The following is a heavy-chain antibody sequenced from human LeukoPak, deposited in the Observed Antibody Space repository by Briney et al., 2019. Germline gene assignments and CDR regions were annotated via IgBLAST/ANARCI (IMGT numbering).Heavy chain of an antibody. Sequence: PSETLSLTCTVSGGSISSFYWSWIRQPPGKGLEWIGYIFYSGSTNYNPSLKSRVTISVDTSKNQFSLKLSSVTAADTAVYYCPRLSTSWFFDYWGQGTLVTVSS. CDR3: PRLSTSWFFDY. J-gene: IGHJ4*02. CDR1: GGSISSFY. CDR2: IFYSGST. V-gene: IGHV4-59*08. D-gene: IGHD6-13*01.